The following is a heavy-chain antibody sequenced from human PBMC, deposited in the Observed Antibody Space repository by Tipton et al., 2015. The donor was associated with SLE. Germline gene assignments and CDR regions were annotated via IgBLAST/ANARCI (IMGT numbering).Heavy chain of an antibody. CDR3: ARETDY. J-gene: IGHJ4*02. CDR1: GYSISSGYY. V-gene: IGHV4-38-2*01. Sequence: TLSLTCAVSGYSISSGYYWGWIRQPPGKGLEWIGEINHSGNINYNPSLKSRVTISVDTSKNQFSLNLSFVTAADTAVYYCARETDYWGQGTLVTVSS. CDR2: INHSGNI.